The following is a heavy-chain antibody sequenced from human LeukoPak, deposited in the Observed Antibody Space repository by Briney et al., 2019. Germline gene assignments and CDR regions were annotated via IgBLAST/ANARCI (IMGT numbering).Heavy chain of an antibody. D-gene: IGHD3-3*01. CDR3: ARDALDYDFWSGYYFWFDP. CDR1: GYTFTGYY. Sequence: GASVKVSCKASGYTFTGYYMHWVRQAPGQGLEWMGWINPNSGGTNYAQKFQGRVTMTRDTSISTAYMELSRLRSDDTAVYYCARDALDYDFWSGYYFWFDPWGQGTLVTVSS. CDR2: INPNSGGT. J-gene: IGHJ5*02. V-gene: IGHV1-2*02.